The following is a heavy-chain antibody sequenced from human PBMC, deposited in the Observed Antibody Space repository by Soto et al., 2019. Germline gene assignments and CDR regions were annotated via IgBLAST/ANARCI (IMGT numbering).Heavy chain of an antibody. J-gene: IGHJ3*02. Sequence: GGSLRLSCAASGFCFSSYWMHWVRQAPGKGLVWVSRIKSDGSSTAYADSVKGRFTISRDNAKNTLYLQMNSLRAEDTAVYYCATRSSLRPFEIWGQGTMVTVSS. D-gene: IGHD1-26*01. CDR3: ATRSSLRPFEI. CDR2: IKSDGSST. CDR1: GFCFSSYW. V-gene: IGHV3-74*01.